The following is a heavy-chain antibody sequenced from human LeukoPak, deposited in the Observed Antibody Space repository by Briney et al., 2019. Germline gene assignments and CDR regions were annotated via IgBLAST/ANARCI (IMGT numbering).Heavy chain of an antibody. D-gene: IGHD3-9*01. CDR2: INHSGST. V-gene: IGHV4-34*01. CDR3: ASSYYDILTGPLNWFDP. J-gene: IGHJ5*02. Sequence: SETLSLTCAVYGGSFSGYYWSWIRQPPGKGLEWIGEINHSGSTNYNPSLKSRVTISVDTSKNQFSLKLSPVTAADTAVYYCASSYYDILTGPLNWFDPWGQGTLVTVSS. CDR1: GGSFSGYY.